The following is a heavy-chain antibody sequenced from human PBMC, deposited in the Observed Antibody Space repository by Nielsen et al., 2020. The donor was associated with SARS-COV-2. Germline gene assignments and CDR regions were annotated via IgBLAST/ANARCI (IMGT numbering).Heavy chain of an antibody. J-gene: IGHJ6*02. Sequence: GESLKISCAASGFTFSSYAMHWVRQAPGKGLEWVAVISYDGSNKYYADSVKGRFTISRDNSKNTLYLQMNSLSVEDTAVYHCAKRRAVFMLTFGGEGAMDVWGQGTTVSVSS. CDR2: ISYDGSNK. D-gene: IGHD3-16*01. CDR1: GFTFSSYA. V-gene: IGHV3-30*04. CDR3: AKRRAVFMLTFGGEGAMDV.